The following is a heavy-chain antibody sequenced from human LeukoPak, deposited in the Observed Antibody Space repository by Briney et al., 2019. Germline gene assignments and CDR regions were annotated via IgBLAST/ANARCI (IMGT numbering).Heavy chain of an antibody. CDR3: ARRRIVGTMVRGADY. CDR2: INHSGST. J-gene: IGHJ4*02. CDR1: GGSFSGYY. D-gene: IGHD3-10*01. V-gene: IGHV4-34*01. Sequence: SETLSLTCAVYGGSFSGYYWSWIRQPPGKGLEWIGEINHSGSTNYNPSLKSRVTISVDTSKNQFSLKLSSVTAADTAVYYCARRRIVGTMVRGADYWGQGTLVTVPS.